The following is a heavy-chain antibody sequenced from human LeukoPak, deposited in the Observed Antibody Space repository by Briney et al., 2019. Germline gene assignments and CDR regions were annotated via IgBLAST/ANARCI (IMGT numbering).Heavy chain of an antibody. V-gene: IGHV3-23*01. D-gene: IGHD3-10*01. CDR2: TGSTGVST. Sequence: GGSLRLSCAASGFTFSSYAMNWVRQAPGKGLEWVSGTGSTGVSTFYADSVKGRFTVSRDNSKNTLSLQMNSLRAEDTAVYYCAKDRETMVKDNWFDPWGQGTLVTVSS. CDR3: AKDRETMVKDNWFDP. CDR1: GFTFSSYA. J-gene: IGHJ5*02.